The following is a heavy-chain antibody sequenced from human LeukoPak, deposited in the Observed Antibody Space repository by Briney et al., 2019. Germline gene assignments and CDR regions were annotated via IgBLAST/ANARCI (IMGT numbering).Heavy chain of an antibody. CDR3: ARDRVYCSSTSCYTLAAFDI. Sequence: ASVKVSCKASGYTFTGYYMHWVRQAPGQGLEWMGWINPNSGGTNYAQKFQGRVTMTRDTSISTAYMELSRLRSDDTVVYYCARDRVYCSSTSCYTLAAFDIWGQGTMVTVSS. D-gene: IGHD2-2*02. CDR1: GYTFTGYY. V-gene: IGHV1-2*02. CDR2: INPNSGGT. J-gene: IGHJ3*02.